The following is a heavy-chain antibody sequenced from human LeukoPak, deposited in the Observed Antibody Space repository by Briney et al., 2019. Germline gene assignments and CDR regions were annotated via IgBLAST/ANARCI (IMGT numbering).Heavy chain of an antibody. CDR3: ARYYGDYGTHFDY. CDR2: ISSSGSTI. CDR1: GFTFSSYE. D-gene: IGHD4-17*01. V-gene: IGHV3-48*03. J-gene: IGHJ4*02. Sequence: GGSLRLSCAASGFTFSSYEMNWVRQAPGKGLEWVSYISSSGSTIYYADSVKGRFTISRDNAKNPLYLQMNSLRAEDTAVYYCARYYGDYGTHFDYWGQGTLVIVSS.